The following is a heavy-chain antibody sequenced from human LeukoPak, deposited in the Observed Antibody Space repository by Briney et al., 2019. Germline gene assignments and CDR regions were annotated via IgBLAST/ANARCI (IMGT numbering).Heavy chain of an antibody. CDR3: AKRRGCSGSSCYSDH. V-gene: IGHV3-23*01. J-gene: IGHJ4*02. CDR1: GFTFRSYA. D-gene: IGHD2-15*01. CDR2: INGIGVNT. Sequence: GGSLRLSCAASGFTFRSYAMSWVRQAPGKGLEWVSTINGIGVNTYYTDSVKGRFTVSRDNSKNTVYLQMNSLRAEDTAVYYCAKRRGCSGSSCYSDHWGQGTLVTVSS.